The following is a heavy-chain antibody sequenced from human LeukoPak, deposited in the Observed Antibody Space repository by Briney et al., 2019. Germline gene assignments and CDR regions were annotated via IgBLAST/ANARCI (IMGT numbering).Heavy chain of an antibody. D-gene: IGHD1-1*01. V-gene: IGHV1-18*01. J-gene: IGHJ5*02. CDR1: GYTFTSYG. CDR2: ISAYNGNT. Sequence: GASVKVSCKASGYTFTSYGISWVRQAPGQGLEWMGWISAYNGNTNYAQKLQGRVTMTTDTSTSTAYMELRSLRSDDTAVYYCASAPRGTAIPYELPAGPWGQGTLVTVSS. CDR3: ASAPRGTAIPYELPAGP.